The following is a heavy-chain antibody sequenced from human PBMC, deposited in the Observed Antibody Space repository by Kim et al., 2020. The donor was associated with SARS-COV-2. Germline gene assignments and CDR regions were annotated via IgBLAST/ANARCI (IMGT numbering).Heavy chain of an antibody. D-gene: IGHD2-2*01. J-gene: IGHJ4*02. V-gene: IGHV3-64D*06. CDR2: ISSNGGST. Sequence: GGSLRLSCSASGFTFSSYAMHWVRQAPGKGLEYVSAISSNGGSTYYADSVKGRFTISRDNSKNTLYLQMSSLRAEDTAVYYCVKRYCSSTSCSAKVRYFDYWGQGTLVTVSS. CDR3: VKRYCSSTSCSAKVRYFDY. CDR1: GFTFSSYA.